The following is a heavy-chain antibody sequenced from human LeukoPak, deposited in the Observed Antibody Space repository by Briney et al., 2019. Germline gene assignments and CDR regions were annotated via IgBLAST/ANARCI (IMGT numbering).Heavy chain of an antibody. D-gene: IGHD2-15*01. CDR2: IIPILGIA. Sequence: SVKVSCKASGGTFSSYAISWVRQAPGQGLEWMGRIIPILGIANYAQKFQGRVTITADKSTSTAYMELSSLRSEDTAVYYCTTVAATSGVGYWGQGTLVTVSS. CDR1: GGTFSSYA. J-gene: IGHJ4*02. V-gene: IGHV1-69*04. CDR3: TTVAATSGVGY.